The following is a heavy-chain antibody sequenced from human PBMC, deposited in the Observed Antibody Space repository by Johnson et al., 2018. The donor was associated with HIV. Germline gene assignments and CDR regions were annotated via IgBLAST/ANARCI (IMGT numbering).Heavy chain of an antibody. CDR2: ISYDGSNK. D-gene: IGHD6-19*01. Sequence: QVQLVESGGGVVQPGRSLRLSCAASGFTFSSYAMHWVRQAPGKGLEWVAVISYDGSNKYYADSVKGRFTISRDNSKNTLYLQMNSRRAEDTAVYYCATVHSSSDAFDIWGQGTMVTVSS. J-gene: IGHJ3*02. CDR3: ATVHSSSDAFDI. V-gene: IGHV3-30*04. CDR1: GFTFSSYA.